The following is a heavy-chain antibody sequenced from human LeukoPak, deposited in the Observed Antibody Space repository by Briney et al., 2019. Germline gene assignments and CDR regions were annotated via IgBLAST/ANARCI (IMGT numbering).Heavy chain of an antibody. D-gene: IGHD1-26*01. CDR3: AKDVGKWEALHFFYS. Sequence: GGSLRLSCAASGFTVSSNYMSWVRQPPGKGLEWISGISGSGASTYYADSVTGRFTISGKNPRNTRYLQMTGRRGDDTALYYCAKDVGKWEALHFFYSWGQGNLVTLSS. V-gene: IGHV3-23*01. J-gene: IGHJ4*02. CDR1: GFTVSSNY. CDR2: ISGSGAST.